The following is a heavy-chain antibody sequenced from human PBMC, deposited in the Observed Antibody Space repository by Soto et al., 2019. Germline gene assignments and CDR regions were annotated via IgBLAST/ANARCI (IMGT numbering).Heavy chain of an antibody. D-gene: IGHD3-10*01. Sequence: ASVKVSCKASGGTFSSYAISWVRQAPGQGLEWMGGIIPIFGTANYAQKFQGRVTITADESTSTAYMELSSLRSEDTAVYYCARAKMVRGVITSYDYWGQGTLVTVSS. CDR1: GGTFSSYA. CDR2: IIPIFGTA. V-gene: IGHV1-69*13. J-gene: IGHJ4*02. CDR3: ARAKMVRGVITSYDY.